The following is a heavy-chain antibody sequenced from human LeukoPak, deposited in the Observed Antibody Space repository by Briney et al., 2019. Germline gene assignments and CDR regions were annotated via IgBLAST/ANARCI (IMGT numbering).Heavy chain of an antibody. CDR3: ATGDGIGKQPRAHYFAN. D-gene: IGHD5-24*01. V-gene: IGHV3-23*01. CDR1: GFSFTLYA. J-gene: IGHJ4*02. CDR2: TCISSVHT. Sequence: GGSLRLSCAASGFSFTLYAMNWVRQAPGKGLEWVCHTCISSVHTLCAESVNGRFTISRDNSKNTLDLQMNNLRVDDTAVYYCATGDGIGKQPRAHYFANWGQGTLVTVSS.